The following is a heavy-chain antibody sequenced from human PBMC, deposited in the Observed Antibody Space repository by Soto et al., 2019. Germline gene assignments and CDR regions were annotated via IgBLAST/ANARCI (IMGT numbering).Heavy chain of an antibody. CDR1: GGTFSSYA. Sequence: VASVKVSCKASGGTFSSYAISWVRQAPGQGLEWMGGIIPIFGTANYAQKFQGGVTITADESTSTAYMELSSLRSEDTAVYYCASGITMVRGVIYWGQGTLVTVSS. V-gene: IGHV1-69*13. J-gene: IGHJ4*02. CDR2: IIPIFGTA. CDR3: ASGITMVRGVIY. D-gene: IGHD3-10*01.